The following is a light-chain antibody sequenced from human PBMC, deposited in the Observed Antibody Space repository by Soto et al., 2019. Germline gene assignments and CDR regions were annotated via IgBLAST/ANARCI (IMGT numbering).Light chain of an antibody. J-gene: IGKJ5*01. CDR3: QQYRPALIT. V-gene: IGKV3D-20*02. CDR2: DAS. Sequence: EIRLKQSRATLSVSRGETVSLSCRASQSVSNKLAWYQQRPGQAPTLLISDASTRATGIPDRFSGSGSGTDFTLTSSRLEPEDSALYYWQQYRPALITFGQGTRLEIK. CDR1: QSVSNK.